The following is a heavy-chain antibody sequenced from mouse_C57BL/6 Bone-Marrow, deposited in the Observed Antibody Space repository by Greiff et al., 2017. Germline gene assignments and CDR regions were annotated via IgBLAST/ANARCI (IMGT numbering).Heavy chain of an antibody. V-gene: IGHV3-6*01. Sequence: EVKLMESGPGLVKPSQSLSLTCSVTGYSITSGYYWNWIRQFPGNKLEWMGYISYDGSNNYNPSLKNRISITRDTSKNQFFLKLNSVTTEDTATYYCARDDGYCYAMDYWGQGTSVTVSS. D-gene: IGHD2-3*01. CDR1: GYSITSGYY. J-gene: IGHJ4*01. CDR2: ISYDGSN. CDR3: ARDDGYCYAMDY.